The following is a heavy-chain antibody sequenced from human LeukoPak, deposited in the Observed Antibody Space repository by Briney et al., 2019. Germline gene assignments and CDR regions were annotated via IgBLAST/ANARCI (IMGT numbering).Heavy chain of an antibody. CDR2: ISSSSGYI. D-gene: IGHD2-15*01. Sequence: GGSLRLSCEASGFTFSSYTLTRVRQAPGKGLEWVSSISSSSGYIYYADSVKGRFTISRDNAKRSLSLQMNSLRDEDTAVYYCAKPLTGGGSWPPFDSWGQGTLVTVSS. J-gene: IGHJ4*02. V-gene: IGHV3-21*04. CDR3: AKPLTGGGSWPPFDS. CDR1: GFTFSSYT.